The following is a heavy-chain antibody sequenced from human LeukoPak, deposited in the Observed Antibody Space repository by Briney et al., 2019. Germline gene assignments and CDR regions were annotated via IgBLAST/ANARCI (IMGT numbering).Heavy chain of an antibody. J-gene: IGHJ4*02. Sequence: PGGSLRLSCAASGFTFSSYAMSWVRQAPGKGLEWVSAISGSGGSTYYADSAKGRFTISRDNSKNTLYLQMNSLRAEDTAVYYCAKDLYSSSLYYFDYWGQGTLVTVSS. CDR3: AKDLYSSSLYYFDY. V-gene: IGHV3-23*01. CDR2: ISGSGGST. CDR1: GFTFSSYA. D-gene: IGHD6-13*01.